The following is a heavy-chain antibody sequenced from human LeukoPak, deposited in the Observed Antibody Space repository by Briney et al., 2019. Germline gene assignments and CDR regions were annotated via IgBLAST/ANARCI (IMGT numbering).Heavy chain of an antibody. CDR1: GFTFSYYG. J-gene: IGHJ5*02. V-gene: IGHV3-30*02. CDR3: AKDLMRDRWFGES. D-gene: IGHD3-10*01. CDR2: IRYEGNEK. Sequence: GGSLRLSCVASGFTFSYYGMHWVRQAPGKGLEWAAFIRYEGNEKYYAGSVKGRFTISRDNPKNTLYLEMNSLRVEDTAVYYCAKDLMRDRWFGESWGQGTLVTVSS.